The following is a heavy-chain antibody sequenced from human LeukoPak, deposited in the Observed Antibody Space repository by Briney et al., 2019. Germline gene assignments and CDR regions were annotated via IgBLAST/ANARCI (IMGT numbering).Heavy chain of an antibody. Sequence: SETLSLTCTVSGGSISSSSYYWGWIRQPPGKGLEWFGSIYYSGSTYYNPSLKSRVTISVDTSKNQFSLKLSSVTAADTAVYYCARHASILLWFGELSGGFDYWGQGTLVTVSS. V-gene: IGHV4-39*01. CDR2: IYYSGST. CDR3: ARHASILLWFGELSGGFDY. D-gene: IGHD3-10*01. CDR1: GGSISSSSYY. J-gene: IGHJ4*02.